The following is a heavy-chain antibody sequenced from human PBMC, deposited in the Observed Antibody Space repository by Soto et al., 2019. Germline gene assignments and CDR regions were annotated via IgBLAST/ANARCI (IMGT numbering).Heavy chain of an antibody. D-gene: IGHD5-18*01. CDR3: ARAETWIQLWKGFDY. J-gene: IGHJ4*02. CDR1: GFTFSSYG. Sequence: GGSLRLSCAASGFTFSSYGMHWVRQAPGKGLEWVAVIWYDGSNKYYADSVKGRFTISRDNSKNTLYLQMNSLRAEDTAVYYCARAETWIQLWKGFDYWGQGTLVTVSS. V-gene: IGHV3-33*01. CDR2: IWYDGSNK.